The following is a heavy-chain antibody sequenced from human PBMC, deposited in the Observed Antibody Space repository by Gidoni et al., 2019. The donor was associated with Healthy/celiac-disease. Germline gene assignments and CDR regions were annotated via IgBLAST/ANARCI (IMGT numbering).Heavy chain of an antibody. V-gene: IGHV4-39*01. CDR2: ST. Sequence: STYYNPSLKSRVTISVDTSKNQFSLKLSSVTAADTAVYYCARHAAKRSLVVVAATFDYWGQGTLVTVSS. CDR3: ARHAAKRSLVVVAATFDY. D-gene: IGHD2-15*01. J-gene: IGHJ4*02.